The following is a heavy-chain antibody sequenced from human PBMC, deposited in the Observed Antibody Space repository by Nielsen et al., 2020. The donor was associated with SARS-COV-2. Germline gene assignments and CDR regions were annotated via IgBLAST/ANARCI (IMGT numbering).Heavy chain of an antibody. CDR1: GFTFSSYS. CDR2: ISSSSSHT. J-gene: IGHJ6*02. D-gene: IGHD2-2*01. V-gene: IGHV3-21*04. CDR3: ARADASETYYYGVDV. Sequence: GGSLRLSCAASGFTFSSYSMNWVRQAPGKGLEWVSSISSSSSHTKYADSVKGRSTISRDNAKNSLYLQMNSLSAEDTAVYFCARADASETYYYGVDVWGQGTTVTVSS.